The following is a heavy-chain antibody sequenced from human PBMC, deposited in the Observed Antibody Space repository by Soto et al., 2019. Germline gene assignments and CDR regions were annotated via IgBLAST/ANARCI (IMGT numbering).Heavy chain of an antibody. CDR2: IKSKTDGGTT. CDR3: TTDSDTAMVPSYYYYGMDV. V-gene: IGHV3-15*07. J-gene: IGHJ6*02. Sequence: GSLRLSCAASGFTFSNAWMNWVRQAPGKGLEWVGRIKSKTDGGTTDYAAPVKGRFTISRDDSKNTLYLQMNSLKTEDTAVYYCTTDSDTAMVPSYYYYGMDVWGQGTTVTVSS. CDR1: GFTFSNAW. D-gene: IGHD5-18*01.